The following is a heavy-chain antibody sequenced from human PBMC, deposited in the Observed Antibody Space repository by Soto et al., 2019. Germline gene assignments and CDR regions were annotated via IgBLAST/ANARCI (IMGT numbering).Heavy chain of an antibody. CDR1: GYTFTSYG. V-gene: IGHV1-18*01. Sequence: VKVSCKTSGYTFTSYGISCMRQAPGQGLEWMGWIRAYNGNTNYAQKLQGRVTMTPDTSPTTAYMELRSLRSDPTAVYYCARGRDNWFDPWGQGTLVTV. J-gene: IGHJ5*02. CDR3: ARGRDNWFDP. CDR2: IRAYNGNT.